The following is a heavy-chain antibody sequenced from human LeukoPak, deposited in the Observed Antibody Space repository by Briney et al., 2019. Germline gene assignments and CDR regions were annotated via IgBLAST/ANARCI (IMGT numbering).Heavy chain of an antibody. CDR2: XXHSGST. Sequence: SETLSLTCAVYGGSFSGYYWSRIRQPPGKGLEXXXXXXHSGSTNYNPSLKSRVTISVDTSKNQFSLKLSSVTAADTAVYYCARGGIWFGQLLYPPEIGYWGPGTLVTVSS. D-gene: IGHD3-10*01. V-gene: IGHV4-34*01. CDR3: ARGGIWFGQLLYPPEIGY. CDR1: GGSFSGYY. J-gene: IGHJ4*02.